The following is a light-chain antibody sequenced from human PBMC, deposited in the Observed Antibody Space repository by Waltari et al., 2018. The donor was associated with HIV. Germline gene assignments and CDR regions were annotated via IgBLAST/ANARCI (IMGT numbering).Light chain of an antibody. J-gene: IGLJ3*02. CDR1: DIGSKT. V-gene: IGLV3-21*01. Sequence: SYVLTQPPSVSVAPGTTARVSCGGYDIGSKTVHWYQQKPGQAPVLVIFDDRDRPSGVPERFSGSNSGNTATLTISRVEAGDEADYYCQVWDSNSDHWVFGGGTKLTVL. CDR2: DDR. CDR3: QVWDSNSDHWV.